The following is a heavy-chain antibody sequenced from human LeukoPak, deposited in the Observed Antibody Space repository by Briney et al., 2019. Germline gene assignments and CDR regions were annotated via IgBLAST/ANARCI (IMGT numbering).Heavy chain of an antibody. CDR2: ISSSGSTI. CDR3: ARYYYDSSGYYYIDY. V-gene: IGHV3-11*04. Sequence: GGSLRLSCAASGFTFGDYDMTWIRQAPGKGLEWVSYISSSGSTIYYADSVKGRFTISRDNAKNSLYLQMNSLRAEDTAVYYCARYYYDSSGYYYIDYWGQGTLVTVSS. D-gene: IGHD3-22*01. J-gene: IGHJ4*02. CDR1: GFTFGDYD.